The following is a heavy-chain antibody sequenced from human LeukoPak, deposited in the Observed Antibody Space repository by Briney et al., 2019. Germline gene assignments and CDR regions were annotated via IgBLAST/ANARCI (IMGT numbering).Heavy chain of an antibody. Sequence: GGSLRLSCAASGFTFSKAWMSWVRQAPGKGLEWVGRIKSKTDGGTADYAAPMKGRFTLARDDSKNTLYLQVNSLKTEDTAVYYCTTDRSIAVRPVFDYWGQGTLVTVSS. D-gene: IGHD6-6*01. CDR3: TTDRSIAVRPVFDY. J-gene: IGHJ4*02. V-gene: IGHV3-15*01. CDR2: IKSKTDGGTA. CDR1: GFTFSKAW.